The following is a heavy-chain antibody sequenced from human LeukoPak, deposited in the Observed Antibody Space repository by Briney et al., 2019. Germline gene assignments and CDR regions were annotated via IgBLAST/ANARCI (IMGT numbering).Heavy chain of an antibody. CDR3: AREAGTMLRGSRRGFDDYYYYMDV. Sequence: GSLRLSCAASGFTFSSYWMHWVRQAPGKGLEWIGEIYHSGSTNYNPSLKSRVTISVDTSKNQFSLNLSSVTAADTAVYYCAREAGTMLRGSRRGFDDYYYYMDVWGKGTTVTMSS. J-gene: IGHJ6*03. D-gene: IGHD3-10*01. V-gene: IGHV4-4*02. CDR2: IYHSGST. CDR1: GFTFSSYW.